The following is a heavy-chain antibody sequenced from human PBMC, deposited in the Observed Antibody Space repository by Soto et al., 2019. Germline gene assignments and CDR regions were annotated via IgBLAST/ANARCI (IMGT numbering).Heavy chain of an antibody. CDR1: GGTFSSYA. J-gene: IGHJ5*02. D-gene: IGHD3-9*01. CDR3: ARREVLGDNDILTGRWFDP. CDR2: IIPIFGTA. Sequence: QVQLVQSGAEVKKPGSSVKVSCKASGGTFSSYAISWVRQAPGQGLEWMGGIIPIFGTANYAQKFQGRVTITADEYTSTAYMELSSLRSEDTAVYYCARREVLGDNDILTGRWFDPWGQGTLVTVSS. V-gene: IGHV1-69*12.